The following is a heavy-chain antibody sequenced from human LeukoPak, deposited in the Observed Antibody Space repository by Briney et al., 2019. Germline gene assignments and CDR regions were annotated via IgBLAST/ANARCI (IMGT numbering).Heavy chain of an antibody. D-gene: IGHD2-2*01. CDR3: ARVAHCSSTTCYQGIFDY. J-gene: IGHJ4*02. CDR1: GASISSGSHY. V-gene: IGHV4-61*10. Sequence: SETLSLTCTVSGASISSGSHYWSWLRQPAGKGLEWIGRIHSSGITYYNPSLKSRVTVSVDTSKNQFSLKLSSVTAADTAVYYCARVAHCSSTTCYQGIFDYWGQGTLVTVSS. CDR2: IHSSGIT.